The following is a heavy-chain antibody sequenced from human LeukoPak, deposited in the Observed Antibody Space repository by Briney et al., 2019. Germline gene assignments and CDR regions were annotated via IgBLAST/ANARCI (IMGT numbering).Heavy chain of an antibody. Sequence: SETLSLTCTVSRXSISIYYWSWIRQPPGKGLEWIGYIHYSGSTNYNPSLKGRVTMSVDTSKNQFSLRLSSVTAADTAVYYCARGSDFGDYWGQGTLVTVSS. CDR1: RXSISIYY. V-gene: IGHV4-59*01. CDR3: ARGSDFGDY. CDR2: IHYSGST. J-gene: IGHJ4*02. D-gene: IGHD4-17*01.